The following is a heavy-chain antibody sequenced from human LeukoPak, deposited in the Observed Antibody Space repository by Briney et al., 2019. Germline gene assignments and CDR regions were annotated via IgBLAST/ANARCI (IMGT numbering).Heavy chain of an antibody. CDR3: ARHGSGYYFFDY. D-gene: IGHD3-3*01. V-gene: IGHV4-31*03. Sequence: SETLSLTCTVSGGSISSGGYYWTWIRQHPGKGLEWIGYIYHSGSTYYNPSLKSRVTISVDTSKNQFSLKLSSVTAADTAVYYCARHGSGYYFFDYWGQGTLVTVSS. CDR1: GGSISSGGYY. CDR2: IYHSGST. J-gene: IGHJ4*02.